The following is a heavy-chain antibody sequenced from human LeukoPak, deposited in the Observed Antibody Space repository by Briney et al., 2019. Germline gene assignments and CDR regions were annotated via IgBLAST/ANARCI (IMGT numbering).Heavy chain of an antibody. J-gene: IGHJ4*02. V-gene: IGHV5-51*01. Sequence: GESLKISCKISGYKLTNNWIGWVRQMPGKGLEWMGIIYPGDSDTRYSPSFQGQVTISADKSISTAYLQWSSLKASDTAMYYCARRSHYGGNRMYYFDYWGQGTLVTVSS. CDR2: IYPGDSDT. D-gene: IGHD4-23*01. CDR1: GYKLTNNW. CDR3: ARRSHYGGNRMYYFDY.